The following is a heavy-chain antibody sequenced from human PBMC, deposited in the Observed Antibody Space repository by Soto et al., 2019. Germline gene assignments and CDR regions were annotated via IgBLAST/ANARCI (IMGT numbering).Heavy chain of an antibody. Sequence: SETLSLTCTVSGGSISSYYWSWIRQPPGKGLEWIGYIYYSGSANYNPSLKSRVTISVDTSKNHFSLKLSSVTATDTAVYYCASAYGDYVFAFWGQGTLVTVSS. D-gene: IGHD4-17*01. V-gene: IGHV4-59*01. CDR3: ASAYGDYVFAF. CDR2: IYYSGSA. CDR1: GGSISSYY. J-gene: IGHJ4*02.